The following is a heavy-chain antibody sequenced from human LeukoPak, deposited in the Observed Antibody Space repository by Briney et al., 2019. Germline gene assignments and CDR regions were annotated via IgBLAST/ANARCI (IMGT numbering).Heavy chain of an antibody. D-gene: IGHD2-2*01. CDR2: INPNSGGT. Sequence: ASVKVSCKASGYTFTGYYMHWVRQAPGQGLEWMGWINPNSGGTNYAQKFQGRVTMTRDTSISTVYMELSRLRSDDTAVYYCAREIELGYCSSTSCYQFDYWGQGTLVTVSS. CDR3: AREIELGYCSSTSCYQFDY. V-gene: IGHV1-2*02. J-gene: IGHJ4*02. CDR1: GYTFTGYY.